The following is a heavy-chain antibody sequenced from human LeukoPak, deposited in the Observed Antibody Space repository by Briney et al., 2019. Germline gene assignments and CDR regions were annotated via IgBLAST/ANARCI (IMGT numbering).Heavy chain of an antibody. D-gene: IGHD3-3*01. Sequence: GGSLRLSCAASGFTFSSYAMHWVRQAPGKGLEWVAVISYDGNNQYYADSVKGRFTISRDNSKNTLFLQMSSLRPEDTAVYYCAKDKKYDDFWSGYYGEGFDPWGQGTLVTVSS. CDR2: ISYDGNNQ. J-gene: IGHJ5*02. V-gene: IGHV3-30*04. CDR1: GFTFSSYA. CDR3: AKDKKYDDFWSGYYGEGFDP.